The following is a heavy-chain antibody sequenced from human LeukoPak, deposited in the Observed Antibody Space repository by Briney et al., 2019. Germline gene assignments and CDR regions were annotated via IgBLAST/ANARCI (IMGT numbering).Heavy chain of an antibody. CDR3: ARTDYRE. CDR1: GGSISTSNYY. Sequence: PSETLSLTCTVSGGSISTSNYYWGWIRQPPGKGLEWIGNIFYSGSTYYSPSLKSRVTISVGTSKIQFSLKLSSVTAADTAVYYCARTDYREWGQGTLVTVSS. V-gene: IGHV4-39*07. D-gene: IGHD4-11*01. CDR2: IFYSGST. J-gene: IGHJ4*02.